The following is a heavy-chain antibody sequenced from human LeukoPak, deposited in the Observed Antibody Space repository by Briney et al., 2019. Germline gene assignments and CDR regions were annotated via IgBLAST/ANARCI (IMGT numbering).Heavy chain of an antibody. CDR3: ARVAKERVGGVYYFDY. V-gene: IGHV3-30*03. Sequence: PGGSLRLSCAASGFTFNSYGMHWVRQAPGKGLEWVAFISFDGRNKYYADSVKGRFTISRDNSRNTVNLQMNSLRAEDTAVYHCARVAKERVGGVYYFDYWGQGTLVTVSS. CDR1: GFTFNSYG. J-gene: IGHJ4*02. CDR2: ISFDGRNK. D-gene: IGHD1-1*01.